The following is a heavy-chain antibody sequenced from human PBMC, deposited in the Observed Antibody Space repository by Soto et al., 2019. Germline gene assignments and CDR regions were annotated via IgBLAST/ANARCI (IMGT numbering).Heavy chain of an antibody. D-gene: IGHD3-16*02. J-gene: IGHJ3*02. CDR1: GGTFSRYT. V-gene: IGHV1-69*02. CDR2: IIPILGIA. CDR3: ARVGGGYRSAFDI. Sequence: GASVKVSCKASGGTFSRYTISWVRQAPGQGLEWMGRIIPILGIANYAQKFQGRVTITADKSTSTAYMELSSLRSEDTAVYYCARVGGGYRSAFDIWGQGTMVTVSS.